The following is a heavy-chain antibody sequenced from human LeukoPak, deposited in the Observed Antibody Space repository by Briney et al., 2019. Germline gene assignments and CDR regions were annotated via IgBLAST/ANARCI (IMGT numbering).Heavy chain of an antibody. CDR3: AKELWFGELFPNWFDP. V-gene: IGHV3-23*01. Sequence: PGGSLRLSCAASGFTFNTYGMSWVRQAPGKGLEWVSTISGSDGGTYYADSVKGRLTISRDNSKNTLYLQINSLRAEDTAVYYCAKELWFGELFPNWFDPWGQGTLVTVSS. CDR1: GFTFNTYG. CDR2: ISGSDGGT. D-gene: IGHD3-10*01. J-gene: IGHJ5*02.